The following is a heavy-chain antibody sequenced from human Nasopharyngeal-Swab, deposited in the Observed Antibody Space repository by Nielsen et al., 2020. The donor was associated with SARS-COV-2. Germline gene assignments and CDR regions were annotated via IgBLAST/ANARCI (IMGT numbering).Heavy chain of an antibody. D-gene: IGHD5-18*01. CDR3: VKIRGYSYGVGSSFDY. V-gene: IGHV3-30*02. CDR2: IWHDGRFQ. Sequence: GGSLRLSCAASGFTFSGYGMHWVRQAPGKGLEWVAVIWHDGRFQFYADSVKGRFTISRDNSKNTLYLRMSSLRAEDTAVYYCVKIRGYSYGVGSSFDYWGQGTLVTVSS. J-gene: IGHJ4*02. CDR1: GFTFSGYG.